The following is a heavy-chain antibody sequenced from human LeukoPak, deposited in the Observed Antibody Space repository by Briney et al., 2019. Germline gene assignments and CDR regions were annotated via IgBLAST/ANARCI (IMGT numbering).Heavy chain of an antibody. CDR2: VSSSGGSA. CDR3: AKCGDLRYFDY. J-gene: IGHJ4*02. D-gene: IGHD4-17*01. V-gene: IGHV3-23*01. CDR1: GFTFSSYT. Sequence: PGGSLRLSCAASGFTFSSYTMSWVRQAPGKGLEWLSAVSSSGGSAFYADSVKGRFTISRDNSKNTLYLQMNSLRAEDTAVYYCAKCGDLRYFDYWGQGTLVTVSS.